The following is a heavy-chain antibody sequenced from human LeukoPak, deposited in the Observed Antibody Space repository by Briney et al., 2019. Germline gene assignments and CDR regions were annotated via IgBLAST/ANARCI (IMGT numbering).Heavy chain of an antibody. CDR1: GFTFNTYW. CDR3: ARSGSGNYGDAFDI. V-gene: IGHV3-74*01. CDR2: ISADGTTT. Sequence: GGSLRLSCVASGFTFNTYWIHWVRQGPGKGLVWVSLISADGTTTTYADSVKGRFTVSRDNAKNTLYLQMNSLRAEDTAVYYCARSGSGNYGDAFDIWGQGTMVTVSS. J-gene: IGHJ3*02. D-gene: IGHD3-10*01.